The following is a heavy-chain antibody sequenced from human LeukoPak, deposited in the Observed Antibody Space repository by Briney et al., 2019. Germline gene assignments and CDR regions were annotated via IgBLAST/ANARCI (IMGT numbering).Heavy chain of an antibody. CDR2: ISSSSSTI. CDR3: ARSYDYVWDYAFDI. J-gene: IGHJ3*02. V-gene: IGHV3-48*04. D-gene: IGHD3-16*01. Sequence: GGSLRLSCVASGFTLSSYSMNWVRQASGKGLEWVSYISSSSSTIYYADSVKGRFTISRDNAKNSLYLQMNSLRAEDTAVYYCARSYDYVWDYAFDIWGQGTMVTVSS. CDR1: GFTLSSYS.